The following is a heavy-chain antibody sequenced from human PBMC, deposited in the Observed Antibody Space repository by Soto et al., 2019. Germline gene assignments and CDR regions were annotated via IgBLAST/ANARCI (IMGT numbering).Heavy chain of an antibody. CDR3: NRFIGFYYNKAATYIFDL. V-gene: IGHV3-7*03. D-gene: IGHD6-25*01. J-gene: IGHJ5*02. CDR1: GFTFTDDW. CDR2: MNHGGNGK. Sequence: GGSLRLSCAASGFTFTDDWMSWVRQAPGKGLEWVASMNHGGNGKNNEYSVTGRCTISRDNAKYAENLYLQIKRAEAEAVYVYDSNRFIGFYYNKAATYIFDLWGPGALVTVSS.